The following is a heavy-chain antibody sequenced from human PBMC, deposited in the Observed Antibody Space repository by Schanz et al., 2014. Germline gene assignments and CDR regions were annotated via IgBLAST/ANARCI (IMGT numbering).Heavy chain of an antibody. Sequence: QVYLVQSGPEVAEPGASLKVSCKTSGYTFSSFFITWVRQAPGQGLEWMGWVNPYAGTTKYAQGLQGRVTMTTDTSTSTAYMELRSLRSDDTAVYYCARRELGPSNYDTLTALYDAFDVWGQGTMVTVSS. D-gene: IGHD3-9*01. CDR3: ARRELGPSNYDTLTALYDAFDV. J-gene: IGHJ3*01. V-gene: IGHV1-18*01. CDR1: GYTFSSFF. CDR2: VNPYAGTT.